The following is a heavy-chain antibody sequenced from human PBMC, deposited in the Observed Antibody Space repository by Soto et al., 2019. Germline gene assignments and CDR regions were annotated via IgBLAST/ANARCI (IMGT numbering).Heavy chain of an antibody. Sequence: QVRLQESGPGLVRPSQTLSLTCTVSGDSLSSGGYYCSWIRQLPGKGLEWIGFIYYSGSTFYNPSLRSRVTMSADESKNQISLKLSAVTAADTAVYYCAKTKTPHVRNGMDVWGQGTTVTVSS. CDR2: IYYSGST. J-gene: IGHJ6*02. CDR3: AKTKTPHVRNGMDV. CDR1: GDSLSSGGYY. V-gene: IGHV4-31*04. D-gene: IGHD2-8*01.